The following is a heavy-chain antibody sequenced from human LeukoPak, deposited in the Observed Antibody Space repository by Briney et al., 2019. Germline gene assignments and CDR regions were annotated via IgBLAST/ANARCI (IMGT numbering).Heavy chain of an antibody. J-gene: IGHJ4*02. Sequence: GGYLRLSCAASGFTFSNYAMRWVRQAPGKGLEWVSGISGGGDSTYYADSVKGRFTISRDNSKNTLYLQMNSLRAEDTAVYYCARRSGIAVAGAFDYWGQGTLVTVSS. CDR2: ISGGGDST. CDR1: GFTFSNYA. V-gene: IGHV3-23*01. D-gene: IGHD6-19*01. CDR3: ARRSGIAVAGAFDY.